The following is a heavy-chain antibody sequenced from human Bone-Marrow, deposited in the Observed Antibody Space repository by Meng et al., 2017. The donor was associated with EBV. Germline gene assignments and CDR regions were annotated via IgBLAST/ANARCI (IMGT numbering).Heavy chain of an antibody. CDR3: AKDQGGSYYEYFDY. V-gene: IGHV3-30*18. J-gene: IGHJ4*02. CDR2: ISYDGSNK. CDR1: GFTFSSYG. Sequence: QVQLGESGGGVVQPGRSLRLSCAASGFTFSSYGMHWVRQAPGKGLEWVAVISYDGSNKYYADSVKGRFTISRDNSKNTLYLQMNSLRAEDTAVYYCAKDQGGSYYEYFDYWGQGTLVTVSS. D-gene: IGHD1-26*01.